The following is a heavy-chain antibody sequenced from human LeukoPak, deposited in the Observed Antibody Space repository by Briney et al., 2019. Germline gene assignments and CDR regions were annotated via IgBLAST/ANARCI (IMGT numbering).Heavy chain of an antibody. CDR1: GGSISSSSYY. D-gene: IGHD3-22*01. V-gene: IGHV4-39*01. J-gene: IGHJ4*02. Sequence: PSETLSLTCTVSGGSISSSSYYWGWIRQPPGKGLEWIGSIYYSGSTYYNPSLKSRVTISVDTSKNQFSLKLSSVTAADTAVYYCARRGTYYYDSSGYYKWGQGTLVTVSS. CDR2: IYYSGST. CDR3: ARRGTYYYDSSGYYK.